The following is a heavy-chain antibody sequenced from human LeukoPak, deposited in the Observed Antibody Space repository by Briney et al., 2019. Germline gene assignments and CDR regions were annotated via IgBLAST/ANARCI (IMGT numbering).Heavy chain of an antibody. J-gene: IGHJ4*02. CDR2: ISAHNGNT. CDR1: GYTFISYG. D-gene: IGHD5-18*01. V-gene: IGHV1-18*01. CDR3: ARVGIQLWLLDY. Sequence: ASVKVSCKASGYTFISYGISWVRQAPGQGLEWMGWISAHNGNTDYAQELQGRVTMTTDTSTSTAYMELRSLRSDDTAVYYCARVGIQLWLLDYWGQGTLVTVSA.